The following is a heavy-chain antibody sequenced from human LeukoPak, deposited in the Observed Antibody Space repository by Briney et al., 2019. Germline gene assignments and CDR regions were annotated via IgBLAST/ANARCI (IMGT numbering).Heavy chain of an antibody. D-gene: IGHD3-3*01. CDR2: ISISRSYI. CDR1: GFTFSSYS. J-gene: IGHJ5*02. Sequence: GGSLRLSCAASGFTFSSYSMNWVRQAPGKGLEWVSSISISRSYIYYADSVKGRFTISRDNAKNSLYLQMNSLRAKDTAAYSCARVYSTIFGVVRNWFDPWGQGTLVTVSS. CDR3: ARVYSTIFGVVRNWFDP. V-gene: IGHV3-21*01.